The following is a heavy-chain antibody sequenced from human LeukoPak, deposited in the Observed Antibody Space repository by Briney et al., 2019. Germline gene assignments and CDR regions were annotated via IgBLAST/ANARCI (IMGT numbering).Heavy chain of an antibody. CDR1: GGSISTNDYY. V-gene: IGHV4-39*07. J-gene: IGHJ6*02. Sequence: SETLSLTCSVSGGSISTNDYYWDWIRQPPGMGLEYIGSIYYSGSTYYNPSLKSRVTISVDTSKNQFSLKLSSVTAADTAVYYCARLSWAKALGMDVWGQGTTVTVSS. CDR2: IYYSGST. CDR3: ARLSWAKALGMDV. D-gene: IGHD3-10*01.